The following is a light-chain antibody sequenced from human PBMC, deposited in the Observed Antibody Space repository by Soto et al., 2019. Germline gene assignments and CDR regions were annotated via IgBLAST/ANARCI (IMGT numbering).Light chain of an antibody. Sequence: QSALTQPASVSGSPGQSITISCTGTSSDVGSYNLVSWYQQHPGKAPKLMIYEGSKRPSGVSNRFSGSKSGNTASLTIPGLQAEDEADYYCCSYAGSSPVVFGGGTQLTVL. J-gene: IGLJ2*01. CDR1: SSDVGSYNL. V-gene: IGLV2-23*01. CDR2: EGS. CDR3: CSYAGSSPVV.